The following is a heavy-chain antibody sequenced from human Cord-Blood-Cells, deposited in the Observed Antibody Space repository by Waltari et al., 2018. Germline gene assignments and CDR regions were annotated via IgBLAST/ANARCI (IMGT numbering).Heavy chain of an antibody. Sequence: EVQLVESGGGWVQPGGSLRLSCAASGFTFSSYWMSWGRQAPGEGPEVVANIKQAGSGKYYVASVKGRFTIARDNAKNSLYLQMNSLRAEETAVYYCARDNWNDGLDIWGQGTMVTVSS. CDR3: ARDNWNDGLDI. V-gene: IGHV3-7*01. J-gene: IGHJ3*02. CDR1: GFTFSSYW. CDR2: IKQAGSGK. D-gene: IGHD1-1*01.